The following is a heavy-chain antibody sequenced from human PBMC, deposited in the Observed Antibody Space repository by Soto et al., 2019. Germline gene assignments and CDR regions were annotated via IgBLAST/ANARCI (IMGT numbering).Heavy chain of an antibody. D-gene: IGHD2-8*01. V-gene: IGHV3-53*01. CDR2: IYSGGST. CDR1: GFTVSSNY. Sequence: GGSLRLSCAASGFTVSSNYMSWVRQAPGKGLEWVPVIYSGGSTYYADSVKGRFTISRDNSKNTLYLQMNSLRAEDTAVYYCARERPYCANGVCYTPGFDYWGQGTLVTVS. CDR3: ARERPYCANGVCYTPGFDY. J-gene: IGHJ4*02.